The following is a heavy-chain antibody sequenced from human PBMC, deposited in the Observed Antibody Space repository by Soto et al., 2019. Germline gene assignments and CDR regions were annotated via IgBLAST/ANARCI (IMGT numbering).Heavy chain of an antibody. J-gene: IGHJ3*02. CDR3: ARAYSDRSGYYSVRAAFDI. D-gene: IGHD3-22*01. Sequence: PGGSLRLSCAASGFTVSSNYMSWVRQAPGKGLEWVSVIYSGCSTYDADSVKVRFTISRDNSKNTLYLQMNSLRADDTAVYYCARAYSDRSGYYSVRAAFDIWGQGTLVTVSS. CDR1: GFTVSSNY. CDR2: IYSGCST. V-gene: IGHV3-53*01.